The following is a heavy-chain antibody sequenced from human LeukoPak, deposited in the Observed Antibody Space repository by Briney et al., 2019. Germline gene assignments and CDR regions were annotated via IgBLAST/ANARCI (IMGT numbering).Heavy chain of an antibody. CDR1: GLSISRYS. J-gene: IGHJ4*02. CDR3: ARAKPKNMVRGLIMRRESRYYFDY. V-gene: IGHV3-21*04. D-gene: IGHD3-10*01. CDR2: ISSASSYI. Sequence: GGSLRLSCAASGLSISRYSMNWVRQAPGKGLEWVSSISSASSYIYYTDSVKGRFSISRDNANNSLYLQMNSLRAEDTAVYYCARAKPKNMVRGLIMRRESRYYFDYWGQGTLVTVSS.